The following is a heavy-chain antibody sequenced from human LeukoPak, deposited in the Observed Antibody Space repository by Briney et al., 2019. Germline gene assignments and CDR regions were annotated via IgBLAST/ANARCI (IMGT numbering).Heavy chain of an antibody. CDR3: ARQVRAARPNYYYYYMDV. D-gene: IGHD6-6*01. Sequence: SETLSLTCTVSGGSISSYYWSWIRQPPGKGLEWIGEINHSGSTNYNPSLKSRVTISVDTSKNQFSLKLSSVTAADTAVYYCARQVRAARPNYYYYYMDVWGKGTTVTVSS. J-gene: IGHJ6*03. V-gene: IGHV4-34*01. CDR1: GGSISSYY. CDR2: INHSGST.